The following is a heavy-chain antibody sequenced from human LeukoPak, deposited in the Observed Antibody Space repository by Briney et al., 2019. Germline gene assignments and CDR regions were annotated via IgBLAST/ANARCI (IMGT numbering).Heavy chain of an antibody. J-gene: IGHJ1*01. D-gene: IGHD4-23*01. Sequence: GGSLRLSCADSQFTFSSYWMHWVRQAPGKGLVWVSGTDTDGSSTMYADSVKGRFTIARDNAKNTLYLQMNSLRAEDTAVYYCYGANAEHWGQGTLVTVSS. V-gene: IGHV3-74*03. CDR2: TDTDGSST. CDR3: YGANAEH. CDR1: QFTFSSYW.